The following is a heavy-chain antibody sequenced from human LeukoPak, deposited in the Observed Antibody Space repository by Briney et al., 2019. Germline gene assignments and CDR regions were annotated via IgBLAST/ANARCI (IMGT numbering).Heavy chain of an antibody. CDR1: GFTFSRYY. D-gene: IGHD3-9*01. J-gene: IGHJ4*02. CDR3: ASGDNDWSL. V-gene: IGHV3-7*03. Sequence: GGSLRLSCAASGFTFSRYYMSWVRQAPGKGLEWVANINQDGSVIYYVGSVRGRFTISRDNSKNSVYLQMNSLRVEDTAVYYCASGDNDWSLGGQGTLVTVSS. CDR2: INQDGSVI.